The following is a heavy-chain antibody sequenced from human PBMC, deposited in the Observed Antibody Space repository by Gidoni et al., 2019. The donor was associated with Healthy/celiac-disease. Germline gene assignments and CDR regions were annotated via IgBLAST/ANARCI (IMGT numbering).Heavy chain of an antibody. J-gene: IGHJ4*02. D-gene: IGHD4-17*01. CDR1: GGPISSYY. V-gene: IGHV4-59*01. CDR2: IDYSGST. Sequence: QVQLQESCPGLVTPSATLSLTCTVSGGPISSYYWSWIRQPPGKGLEWIGYIDYSGSTNYNPSLKSRVTISVDTSKKQFSLKRSSVTAADTDVYDWARGGYGDYSASDYWGQGTLVTVSS. CDR3: ARGGYGDYSASDY.